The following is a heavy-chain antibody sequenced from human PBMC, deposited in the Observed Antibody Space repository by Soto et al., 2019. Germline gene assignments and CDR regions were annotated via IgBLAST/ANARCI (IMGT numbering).Heavy chain of an antibody. J-gene: IGHJ4*02. Sequence: SETLSLTCAVSGGSISSGGYSWSWIRQPPGKSQEWIGYIYHSGCTYYNPSLKSRVTISLDRSKNQFFLKLSSLTAAVTAVYYCARHWDWGSLGYWGQGTLVTVSS. D-gene: IGHD3-16*01. CDR2: IYHSGCT. V-gene: IGHV4-30-2*01. CDR3: ARHWDWGSLGY. CDR1: GGSISSGGYS.